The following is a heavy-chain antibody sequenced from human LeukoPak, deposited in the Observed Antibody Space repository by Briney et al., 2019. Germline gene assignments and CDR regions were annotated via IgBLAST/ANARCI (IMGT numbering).Heavy chain of an antibody. V-gene: IGHV1-69*05. CDR2: IIPIFGTA. Sequence: ASVKVSCKASGGTFSSYAISWVRQAPGQGLEWMGGIIPIFGTANYAQKFQGRVTITTDESTGTAYMELSSLRSEDTAVYYCATYSSSGGAPDYYFDYWGQGTLVTVSS. D-gene: IGHD6-6*01. CDR3: ATYSSSGGAPDYYFDY. CDR1: GGTFSSYA. J-gene: IGHJ4*02.